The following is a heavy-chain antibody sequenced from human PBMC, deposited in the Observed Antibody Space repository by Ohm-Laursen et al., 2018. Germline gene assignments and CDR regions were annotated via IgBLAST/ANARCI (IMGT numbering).Heavy chain of an antibody. J-gene: IGHJ5*02. CDR3: ARDAGGIAAAESP. Sequence: SLRLSCSASGFTFSSYGMHWVRQAPGKGLEWVAVVWYDGSNKYYADSVKGRFTISRDNSKNTLYLQMNSLRAEDTAVYYCARDAGGIAAAESPWGQGTLVTVSS. V-gene: IGHV3-33*01. CDR2: VWYDGSNK. D-gene: IGHD6-13*01. CDR1: GFTFSSYG.